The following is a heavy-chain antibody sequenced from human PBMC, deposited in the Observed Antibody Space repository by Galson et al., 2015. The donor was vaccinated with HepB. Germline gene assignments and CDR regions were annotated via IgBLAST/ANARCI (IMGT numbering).Heavy chain of an antibody. D-gene: IGHD3-10*01. J-gene: IGHJ6*03. Sequence: SVKVSCKASGGTFSSYAISWVRQAPGQGLEWMGGIIPIFGTANYAQKFQGRVTITADESTSTAYIELSSLRSEDTAVYYCARANYYGSGSYNSPPYYYYYMGVWGKGTTVTVSS. V-gene: IGHV1-69*13. CDR1: GGTFSSYA. CDR3: ARANYYGSGSYNSPPYYYYYMGV. CDR2: IIPIFGTA.